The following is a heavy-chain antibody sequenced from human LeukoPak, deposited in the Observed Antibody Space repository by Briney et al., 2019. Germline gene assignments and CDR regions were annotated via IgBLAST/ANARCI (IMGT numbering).Heavy chain of an antibody. V-gene: IGHV3-64*01. CDR2: ISSNGGST. D-gene: IGHD3-3*01. CDR3: ASLDFWSGYYDY. CDR1: RFTFSSYA. Sequence: GGSLRLSCAASRFTFSSYAMHWIRQAPGKGLEYVSAISSNGGSTYYANSVKGRFTISRDNSKNTLYLQMGSLRAEDMAVYYCASLDFWSGYYDYWGQGTLVTVSS. J-gene: IGHJ4*02.